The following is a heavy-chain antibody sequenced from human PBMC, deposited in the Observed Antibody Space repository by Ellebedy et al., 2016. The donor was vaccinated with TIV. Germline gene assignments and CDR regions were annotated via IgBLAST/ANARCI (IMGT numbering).Heavy chain of an antibody. CDR3: AKDPYGDYEFDY. Sequence: GGSLRLXXAASGFTFSSYSMNWVRQAPGKGLEWVSSISSSSSYIYYADSVKGRFTISRDNAKNTLYLQMNSLRAEDTAVYYCAKDPYGDYEFDYWGQGTLVTVSS. D-gene: IGHD4-17*01. CDR1: GFTFSSYS. J-gene: IGHJ4*02. CDR2: ISSSSSYI. V-gene: IGHV3-21*04.